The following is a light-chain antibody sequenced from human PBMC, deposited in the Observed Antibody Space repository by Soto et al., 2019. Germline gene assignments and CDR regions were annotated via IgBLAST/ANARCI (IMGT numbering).Light chain of an antibody. V-gene: IGKV3-15*01. Sequence: EIVMTQSPATLSVSPGERATLSCRAGQTIYSNVALYQQRPGQAPRLLIYRASTRATGVPARFSGSGSGTEFTLTISGLQSEDFALYYFQQYQNLWTFGQGTKVDIK. CDR2: RAS. J-gene: IGKJ1*01. CDR3: QQYQNLWT. CDR1: QTIYSN.